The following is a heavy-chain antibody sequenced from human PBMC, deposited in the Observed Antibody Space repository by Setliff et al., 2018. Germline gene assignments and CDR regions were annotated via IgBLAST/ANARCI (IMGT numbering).Heavy chain of an antibody. V-gene: IGHV4-61*09. CDR3: ARGGTYRYFDY. CDR2: IYTSWST. Sequence: LSLTCTVSGGSISNTYYYWGWIRQPAGQGLEWIGQIYTSWSTNYNPSLKSRVTISVDTSKNQFSLKLSSVTAADTAVYCARGGTYRYFDYWGQGTLVTVSS. J-gene: IGHJ4*02. CDR1: GGSISNTYYY.